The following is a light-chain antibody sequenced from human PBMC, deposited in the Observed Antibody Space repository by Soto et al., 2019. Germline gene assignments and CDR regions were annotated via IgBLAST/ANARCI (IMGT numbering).Light chain of an antibody. V-gene: IGKV1-5*03. CDR3: QQYNNYLWT. CDR1: QSISSW. CDR2: KAS. Sequence: DIQMTQSRSSLSASVGDRVTITCRASQSISSWLAWYQQKPGKAPKLLIYKASSLESGVPSRFSGSGSGTEFTLTISSLQPDDFATYYCQQYNNYLWTFGQGTKAEIK. J-gene: IGKJ1*01.